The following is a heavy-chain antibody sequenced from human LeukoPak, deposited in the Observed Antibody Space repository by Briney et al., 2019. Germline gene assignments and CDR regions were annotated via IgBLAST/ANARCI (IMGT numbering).Heavy chain of an antibody. D-gene: IGHD1-7*01. J-gene: IGHJ3*01. CDR1: GFTVSNNY. Sequence: PGGSLGLSCAVSGFTVSNNYMSWVRQAPGKGLEWVSVIYSGGTPYYADSAKGRFTISRDNSKNTLYLQMNSLRAEDTAVYYCARVGPTTFAFDFWGQGTMVTVSS. CDR2: IYSGGTP. CDR3: ARVGPTTFAFDF. V-gene: IGHV3-66*01.